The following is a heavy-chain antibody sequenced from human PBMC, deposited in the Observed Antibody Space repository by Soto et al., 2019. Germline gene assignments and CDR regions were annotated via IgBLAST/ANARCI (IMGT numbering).Heavy chain of an antibody. CDR3: ARDGAATGSVYLDY. CDR2: ISYSGST. Sequence: QVQLQESGPGPVKPSETLSLTCTVSGGSVSGYFWTWIRQPPGKGLEWIGYISYSGSTNYNSSLKSRVTMSIDTSKNQFSLRLTSVSAADTAVYYCARDGAATGSVYLDYWGQGTLVTVSS. CDR1: GGSVSGYF. J-gene: IGHJ4*02. D-gene: IGHD6-13*01. V-gene: IGHV4-59*02.